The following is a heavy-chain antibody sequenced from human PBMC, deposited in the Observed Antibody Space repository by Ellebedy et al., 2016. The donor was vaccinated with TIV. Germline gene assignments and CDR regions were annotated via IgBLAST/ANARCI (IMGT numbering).Heavy chain of an antibody. CDR1: GYSFTSYY. Sequence: ASVKVSCKASGYSFTSYYIHWVRQAPGQGLEWMGIINPSGGITRHAQKFQGRVTMTRDTSTSTVYMELSSLRSEDTAVYYCATVTVVVTAIGDDAFDIWGQGTMVTVSS. D-gene: IGHD2-21*02. CDR2: INPSGGIT. V-gene: IGHV1-46*01. J-gene: IGHJ3*02. CDR3: ATVTVVVTAIGDDAFDI.